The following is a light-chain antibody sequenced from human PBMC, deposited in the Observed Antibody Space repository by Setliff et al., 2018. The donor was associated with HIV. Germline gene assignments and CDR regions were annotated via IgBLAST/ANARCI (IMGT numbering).Light chain of an antibody. CDR2: EVS. V-gene: IGLV2-14*01. J-gene: IGLJ2*01. Sequence: QSVLTQPASVSGSPGQSITISCTGTSSDVGTYNYVSWYQQHPGKAPKLMIYEVSHRPSGVSNRFSGSKSGDTASLTIFGLQAEDEADYYCSSYTTRSTVVFGGGTKVTVL. CDR1: SSDVGTYNY. CDR3: SSYTTRSTVV.